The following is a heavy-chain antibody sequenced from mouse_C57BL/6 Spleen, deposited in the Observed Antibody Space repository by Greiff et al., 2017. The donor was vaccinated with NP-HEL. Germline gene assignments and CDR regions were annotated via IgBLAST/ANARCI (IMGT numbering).Heavy chain of an antibody. J-gene: IGHJ3*01. Sequence: QVQLKESGAELVRPGTSVKVSCKASGYAFTNYLIEWVKQRPGQGLEWIGVINPGSGGTNYNEKFKGKATLTADKSSSTAYMQLSSLTSEDSAVYFCARSGGEAWFAYWGQGTLVTVSA. CDR2: INPGSGGT. CDR1: GYAFTNYL. D-gene: IGHD3-2*02. CDR3: ARSGGEAWFAY. V-gene: IGHV1-54*01.